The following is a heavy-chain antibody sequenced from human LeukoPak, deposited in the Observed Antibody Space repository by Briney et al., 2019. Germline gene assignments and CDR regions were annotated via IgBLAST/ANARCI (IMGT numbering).Heavy chain of an antibody. V-gene: IGHV3-48*01. J-gene: IGHJ4*02. Sequence: GGSLRLSCAASGFTFSSYSMNWVRQAPGKGLEWVSYISSSSSTIYYADSVKGRFTISRDNAKNSLYLQMNSLRAEDTAVYYCARDPGGFGELLDYWGQGTLVTVSS. CDR1: GFTFSSYS. CDR2: ISSSSSTI. D-gene: IGHD3-10*01. CDR3: ARDPGGFGELLDY.